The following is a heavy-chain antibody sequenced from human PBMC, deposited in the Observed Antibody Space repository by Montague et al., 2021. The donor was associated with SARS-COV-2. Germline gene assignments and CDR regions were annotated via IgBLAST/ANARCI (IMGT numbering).Heavy chain of an antibody. D-gene: IGHD3-22*01. CDR2: INHRGTS. CDR1: GGSFSDYY. Sequence: SETLSLTCAVYGGSFSDYYWSWIRQPPGKGLEWIGEINHRGTSKYNTSLKSRVSTSLDTSKNQFSLYLSSATAADTAVYYCARGRQHFNMIVVVMTGGEYYFDYWGQGTLVTVSS. V-gene: IGHV4-34*01. J-gene: IGHJ4*02. CDR3: ARGRQHFNMIVVVMTGGEYYFDY.